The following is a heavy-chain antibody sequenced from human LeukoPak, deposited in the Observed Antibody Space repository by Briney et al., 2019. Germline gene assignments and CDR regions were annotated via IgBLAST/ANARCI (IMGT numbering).Heavy chain of an antibody. CDR2: ISGSGGST. CDR3: AKDHPGYCSSTSCYSDY. D-gene: IGHD2-2*01. Sequence: HPGGSLRLPCAASGFAFSSYAMSWVRQAPGKGLEWVSAISGSGGSTYYADSVKGRFTISRDNSKNTLYLQMNSLRAEDTAVYYCAKDHPGYCSSTSCYSDYWGQGTLVTVSS. V-gene: IGHV3-23*01. CDR1: GFAFSSYA. J-gene: IGHJ4*02.